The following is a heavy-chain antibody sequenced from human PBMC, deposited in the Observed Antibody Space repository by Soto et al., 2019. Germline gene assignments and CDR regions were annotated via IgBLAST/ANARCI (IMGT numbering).Heavy chain of an antibody. CDR2: ITYSGST. CDR1: GGSFSGYY. Sequence: PSETLSLTCAVYGGSFSGYYWSWIRQPPGKGLEWIGEITYSGSTNYNPSLKGRVTISVDTSKNQVSLKLSSVTAADTAVYSCARGLRVVVPRPPRYYLAVWVKEPTVTVSS. CDR3: ARGLRVVVPRPPRYYLAV. J-gene: IGHJ6*03. D-gene: IGHD2-2*01. V-gene: IGHV4-34*01.